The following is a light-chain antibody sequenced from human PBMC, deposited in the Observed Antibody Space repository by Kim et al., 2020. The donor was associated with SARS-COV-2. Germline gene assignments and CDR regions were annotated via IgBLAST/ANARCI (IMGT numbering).Light chain of an antibody. V-gene: IGLV2-14*03. CDR1: SSDVGDYNY. CDR2: DVS. Sequence: PGQSTTISCTGTSSDVGDYNYVSWYQQHPGKAPKLMIYDVSNRPSGVSNRFSGSKSGNTASLTISGLQAEDEADYYCSSYTSSSTVFGGGTKLTVL. CDR3: SSYTSSSTV. J-gene: IGLJ2*01.